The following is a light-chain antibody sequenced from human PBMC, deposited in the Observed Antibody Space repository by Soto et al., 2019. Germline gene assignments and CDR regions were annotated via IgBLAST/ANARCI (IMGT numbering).Light chain of an antibody. Sequence: DIQMTQSPSSLSASVGDRVTITCRASQSISSYLNWYQQKPGKAPKLLIYAASSLQSGVPSRFSGSGSETDFTLTISSLQPEDFATYYCQQSYSTAWTFGHGTKVDI. CDR1: QSISSY. CDR2: AAS. CDR3: QQSYSTAWT. J-gene: IGKJ1*01. V-gene: IGKV1-39*01.